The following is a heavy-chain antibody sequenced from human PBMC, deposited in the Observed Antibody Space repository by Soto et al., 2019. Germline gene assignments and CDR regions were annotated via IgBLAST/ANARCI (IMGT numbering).Heavy chain of an antibody. CDR1: GFTFSYYS. Sequence: EVQLVESGGGLVKPGGSLRLSCKASGFTFSYYSMNWVRQARGKGLEWVSAISSSSLHIYYVDSVKGRFTISRDNAKSSLFLQMNSLRAEDTAVYYCVREIISTVTEPPQFWGQGTLVTVSS. J-gene: IGHJ4*02. D-gene: IGHD4-17*01. CDR2: ISSSSLHI. V-gene: IGHV3-21*01. CDR3: VREIISTVTEPPQF.